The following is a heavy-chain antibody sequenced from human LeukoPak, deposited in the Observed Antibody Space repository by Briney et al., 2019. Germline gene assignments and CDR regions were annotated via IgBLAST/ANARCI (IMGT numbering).Heavy chain of an antibody. J-gene: IGHJ5*02. CDR1: GFTFSNYA. CDR3: AKEGQFSVTPNA. CDR2: ITGSGGST. D-gene: IGHD2-21*02. V-gene: IGHV3-23*01. Sequence: PGGSLRLSCAASGFTFSNYAVTWVRQAPGKGLQGVSSITGSGGSTYYADSVKGRFTISRDNSKNTVYLQMNSLRVDDTAVYYCAKEGQFSVTPNAWGQGALVTVSS.